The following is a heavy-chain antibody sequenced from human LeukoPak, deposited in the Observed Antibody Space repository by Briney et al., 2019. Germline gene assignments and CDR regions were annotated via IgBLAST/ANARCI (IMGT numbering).Heavy chain of an antibody. CDR1: GFTFSSYA. Sequence: GGSLRLPCAASGFTFSSYAMSWVRQAPGKGLEWVSSISSSSSYIYYADSVKGRFTISRDNAKNSLYLQMNSLRAEDTAVYYCARTRETGYSYGPFDYWGQGTLVIVSS. D-gene: IGHD5-18*01. CDR2: ISSSSSYI. J-gene: IGHJ4*02. CDR3: ARTRETGYSYGPFDY. V-gene: IGHV3-21*01.